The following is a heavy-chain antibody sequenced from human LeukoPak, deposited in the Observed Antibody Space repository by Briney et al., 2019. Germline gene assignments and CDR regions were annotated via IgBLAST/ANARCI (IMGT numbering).Heavy chain of an antibody. J-gene: IGHJ4*02. Sequence: QPGGTLRLSCAASGFTFSTYGMHWVRQAPGKGLEWVSGITGDATSTYYSDSVKGRFTVSRDNSKNTLYLQMNSLRAEDTAVYYCAKGMPRLDYWGQGTLVTVSS. CDR2: ITGDATST. CDR1: GFTFSTYG. CDR3: AKGMPRLDY. D-gene: IGHD2-2*01. V-gene: IGHV3-23*01.